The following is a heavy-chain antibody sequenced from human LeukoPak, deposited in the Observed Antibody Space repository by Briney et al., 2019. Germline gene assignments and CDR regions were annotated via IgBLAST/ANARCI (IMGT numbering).Heavy chain of an antibody. CDR2: VSSSGSDT. D-gene: IGHD5-24*01. CDR1: GFIFTTYA. V-gene: IGHV3-23*05. Sequence: PGGSLRLSCAASGFIFTTYAMGWVRQLPGKGLEWVSSVSSSGSDTYYTSSVKGRFTISRDNSKNTLYLQVNSLRDEDTAVYYCAREQAPGTATIGTAVWGQGTLVTVSS. J-gene: IGHJ4*02. CDR3: AREQAPGTATIGTAV.